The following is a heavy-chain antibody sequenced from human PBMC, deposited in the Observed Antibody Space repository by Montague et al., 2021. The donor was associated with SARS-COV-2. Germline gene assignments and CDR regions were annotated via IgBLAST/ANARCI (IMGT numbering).Heavy chain of an antibody. CDR2: MHFTGKT. Sequence: SETLSITCSVSGDSITNHYWSWIRQPAGKGLEWIGRMHFTGKTNFSPSFRGELPMSANSSKNKFPLKLPSVTAADTAIYFCARDRFDFGAGRQGTIDFWGQGTLVTVSS. D-gene: IGHD3-10*01. CDR3: ARDRFDFGAGRQGTIDF. CDR1: GDSITNHY. J-gene: IGHJ4*02. V-gene: IGHV4-4*07.